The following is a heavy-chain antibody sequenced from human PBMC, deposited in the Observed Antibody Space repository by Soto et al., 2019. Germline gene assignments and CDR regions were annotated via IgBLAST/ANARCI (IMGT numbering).Heavy chain of an antibody. J-gene: IGHJ4*02. CDR2: IKSKTDGGTT. D-gene: IGHD4-17*01. V-gene: IGHV3-15*01. CDR1: GFTFSNAW. Sequence: EVQLVESGGGLVKPGGSLRLSCAASGFTFSNAWMSWVRQAPGKGLEWVGRIKSKTDGGTTDYAAPVKGRFTISRDDSKNTLYLQMNSLNTEDTAVYYCTTPYGDFYFDYWGQGTLVTVSS. CDR3: TTPYGDFYFDY.